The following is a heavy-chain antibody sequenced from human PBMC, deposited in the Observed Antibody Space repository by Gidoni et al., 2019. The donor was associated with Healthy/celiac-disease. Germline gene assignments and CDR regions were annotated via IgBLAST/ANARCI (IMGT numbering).Heavy chain of an antibody. CDR3: ARDALLWFGESTVGAGMDV. J-gene: IGHJ6*02. CDR1: GFTFSSYS. D-gene: IGHD3-10*01. CDR2: ISSSSSYI. Sequence: EVQLVESGGGLVKPGGSLRLSCAASGFTFSSYSMNWVRQAPGKGLEWVSSISSSSSYIYYADSVKGRFTISRDNAKNSLYLQMNSLRAEDTAVYYCARDALLWFGESTVGAGMDVWGQGTTVTVSS. V-gene: IGHV3-21*01.